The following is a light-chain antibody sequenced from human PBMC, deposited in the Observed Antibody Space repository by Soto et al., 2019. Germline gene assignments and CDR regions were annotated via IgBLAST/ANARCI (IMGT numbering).Light chain of an antibody. CDR2: AAS. CDR1: QSISSY. CDR3: QQSYSTPIT. V-gene: IGKV1-39*01. J-gene: IGKJ5*01. Sequence: DIQMTQSPSSLSASVGDRVTISCRASQSISSYLNWYQQKQGKAHKLLIYAASSLQSGVPSRFSGSGSGTAFTITISSLKPEDCATDDGQQSYSTPITFGQGTRLEIK.